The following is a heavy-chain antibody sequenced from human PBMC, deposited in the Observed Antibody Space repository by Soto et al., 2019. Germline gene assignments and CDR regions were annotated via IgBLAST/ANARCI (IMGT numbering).Heavy chain of an antibody. V-gene: IGHV1-69*12. D-gene: IGHD7-27*01. CDR2: IIPIFGTA. J-gene: IGHJ6*02. CDR3: ASKPPGLYSYGMDV. CDR1: GGTFSSYA. Sequence: QVQLVQSGAEVKKPGSSVKVSCKASGGTFSSYAISWVRQAPGQGLEWMGGIIPIFGTANYAQKFQGRGTITADESTSTAYMELSSLRSEDTAVYYCASKPPGLYSYGMDVWGQGTTVTVYS.